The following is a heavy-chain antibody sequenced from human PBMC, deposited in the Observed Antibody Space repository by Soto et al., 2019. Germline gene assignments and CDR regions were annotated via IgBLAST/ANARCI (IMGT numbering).Heavy chain of an antibody. CDR1: GFTFSSYA. Sequence: GGSLRLSCAASGFTFSSYAMHWVRQAPGKGLEWVAVISYDGSNKYYADSVKGRFTISRDNSKNTLYLQMNSLRAEDTAVYYCAREGPSVDTAMPGAFDIWGQGTMVTVSS. D-gene: IGHD5-18*01. CDR3: AREGPSVDTAMPGAFDI. CDR2: ISYDGSNK. V-gene: IGHV3-30-3*01. J-gene: IGHJ3*02.